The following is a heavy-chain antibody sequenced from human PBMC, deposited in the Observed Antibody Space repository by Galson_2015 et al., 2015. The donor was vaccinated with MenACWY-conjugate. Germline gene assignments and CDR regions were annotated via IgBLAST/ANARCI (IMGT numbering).Heavy chain of an antibody. CDR1: GGPISSHH. CDR2: IRETGSL. D-gene: IGHD7-27*01. CDR3: ARLTTWGSSFGYFDY. V-gene: IGHV4-59*08. Sequence: ETLSLTCTVSGGPISSHHWSWFRQPPAQGREWIAYIRETGSLKDTPTLKRRVTMSANKTNNQFSLRLISATAADTAVYYFARLTTWGSSFGYFDYWGRGILVAVSS. J-gene: IGHJ4*02.